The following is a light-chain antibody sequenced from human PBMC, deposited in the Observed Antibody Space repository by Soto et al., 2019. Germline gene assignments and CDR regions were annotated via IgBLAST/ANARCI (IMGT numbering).Light chain of an antibody. V-gene: IGKV3-11*01. CDR3: QQRSNSPIT. Sequence: EIVLTQSPATLSLSPGQSATLSCTATRSVSSYLAWYQQKPGQAPRLLIYDASSRPTGIPDRFSGSGSGTDFTLTISSLEPEDFALYYCQQRSNSPITFGQGTRLEIK. CDR1: RSVSSY. J-gene: IGKJ5*01. CDR2: DAS.